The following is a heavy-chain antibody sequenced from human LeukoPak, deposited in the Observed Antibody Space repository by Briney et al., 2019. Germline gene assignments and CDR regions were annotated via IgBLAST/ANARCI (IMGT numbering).Heavy chain of an antibody. J-gene: IGHJ3*02. CDR1: GGSVSSRPHF. D-gene: IGHD3-9*01. CDR3: ARLLGGYFAGNTFDI. Sequence: SETLSLTCTVSGGSVSSRPHFWAWIRQTPGKGLEWIVTIYYTGSANYNPSLKSRVTMSVDTSKDHFSLNLSSVTATDTAVYFCARLLGGYFAGNTFDIWGQGTVVTVSS. V-gene: IGHV4-39*02. CDR2: IYYTGSA.